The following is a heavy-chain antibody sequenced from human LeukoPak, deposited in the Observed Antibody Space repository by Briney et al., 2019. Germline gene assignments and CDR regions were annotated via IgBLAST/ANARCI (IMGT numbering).Heavy chain of an antibody. D-gene: IGHD3-22*01. J-gene: IGHJ5*02. V-gene: IGHV1-2*02. Sequence: ASVKVSCKASGYTFTGYYMHWVRQAPGQGLEWMGWINPNSGGTNYAQKFQGRVTMTRDTSISTAYMELSRLRSDDTAVYYCARVPDSNGYYNWFDPWGQGTLVTVSS. CDR3: ARVPDSNGYYNWFDP. CDR1: GYTFTGYY. CDR2: INPNSGGT.